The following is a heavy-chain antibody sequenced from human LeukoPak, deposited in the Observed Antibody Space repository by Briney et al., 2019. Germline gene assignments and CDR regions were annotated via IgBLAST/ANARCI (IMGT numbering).Heavy chain of an antibody. CDR1: GSSISSGEYY. CDR2: IYYNRST. CDR3: ARDLLDTSMVHYWYFDL. D-gene: IGHD5-18*01. V-gene: IGHV4-31*03. J-gene: IGHJ2*01. Sequence: SQTLSLTCTVSGSSISSGEYYWSWIRQHSGKGLEWIGYIYYNRSTYYNPSLKSRVSISVDTSKNQFSLKLSSVTAAGTAVYYCARDLLDTSMVHYWYFDLWGRGTLVTVSS.